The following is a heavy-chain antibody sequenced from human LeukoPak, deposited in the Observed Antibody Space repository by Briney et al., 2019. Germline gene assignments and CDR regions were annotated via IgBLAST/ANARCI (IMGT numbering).Heavy chain of an antibody. D-gene: IGHD1-26*01. CDR2: ISAYNGNT. V-gene: IGHV1-18*01. CDR1: GYTFTSYG. CDR3: ARRVGHMVGARVGPHYYMDV. Sequence: WASVKVSCKASGYTFTSYGISWVRQAPGQGLEWMGWISAYNGNTNYAQKLQGRVTVTTDTSTSTAYMELRSLRSDDTAVYYCARRVGHMVGARVGPHYYMDVWGKGTTVTVSS. J-gene: IGHJ6*03.